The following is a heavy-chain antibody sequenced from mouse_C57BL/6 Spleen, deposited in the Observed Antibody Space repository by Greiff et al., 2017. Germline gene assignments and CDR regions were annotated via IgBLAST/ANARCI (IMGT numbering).Heavy chain of an antibody. V-gene: IGHV1-9*01. CDR1: GYTFTGYW. D-gene: IGHD2-2*01. CDR2: ILPGSGST. J-gene: IGHJ4*01. CDR3: ARESDYGDDDAMDY. Sequence: VQLQESGAELMKPGASVKLSCKATGYTFTGYWIKWVKQRPGHGLEWIGEILPGSGSTNYNEKFKGKATLTADTSSNTAYMQLSSLTSEDSAIYYCARESDYGDDDAMDYWGQGTSVTVSS.